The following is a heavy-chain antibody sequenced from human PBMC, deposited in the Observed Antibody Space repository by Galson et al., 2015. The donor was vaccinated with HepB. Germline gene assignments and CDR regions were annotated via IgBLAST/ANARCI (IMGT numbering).Heavy chain of an antibody. V-gene: IGHV4-39*07. D-gene: IGHD3-16*01. CDR1: GDSISNSDYF. CDR2: IYSGHT. Sequence: ETLSLTCSVSGDSISNSDYFWAWIRQPPGGGLEWIGSIYSGHTYYNPSLTGRVNISADTSKSQISLKLTSVTAADTAIYYCAKNPPGGDYYYQGMDVWGQGTTVTVSS. CDR3: AKNPPGGDYYYQGMDV. J-gene: IGHJ6*02.